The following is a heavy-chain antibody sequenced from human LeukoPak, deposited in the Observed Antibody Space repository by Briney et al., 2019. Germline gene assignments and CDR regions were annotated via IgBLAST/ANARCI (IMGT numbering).Heavy chain of an antibody. J-gene: IGHJ4*02. Sequence: PWGALRLPCTASGFTFSSYGMSWVRQAPGKGLEWVSGISGNGAGTYYAESVKGRFTISRDNSKNTLYLQMNSLRAEDTAVYYCAKGGGVGALGFFDYWGQGTLVTVSS. CDR1: GFTFSSYG. CDR2: ISGNGAGT. D-gene: IGHD1-26*01. V-gene: IGHV3-23*01. CDR3: AKGGGVGALGFFDY.